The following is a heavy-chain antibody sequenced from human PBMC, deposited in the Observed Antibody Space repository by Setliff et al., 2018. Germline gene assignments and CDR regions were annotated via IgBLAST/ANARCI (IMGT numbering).Heavy chain of an antibody. V-gene: IGHV4-39*01. D-gene: IGHD3-10*01. CDR2: IHYDGST. CDR1: GDSISSNSYY. Sequence: SETLSLTCTVSGDSISSNSYYWGWIRQPPGKGLEWIGSIHYDGSTSYNSSLKSRVTISVDTSRKQFSLRLSSVTAADTALYYCARHVGSRGRGYNYYYYYMDVWGKGTTVTVSS. CDR3: ARHVGSRGRGYNYYYYYMDV. J-gene: IGHJ6*03.